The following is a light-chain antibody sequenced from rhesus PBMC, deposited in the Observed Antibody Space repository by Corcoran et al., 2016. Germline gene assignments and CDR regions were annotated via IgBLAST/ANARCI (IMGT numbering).Light chain of an antibody. CDR3: QQQDNSPYS. CDR2: RAS. J-gene: IGKJ2*01. V-gene: IGKV1-69*01. Sequence: DIQMTQSPSSLSASVGDRVTITCRASQGISNWLAWYQQKPGKAPKLLIYRASNLETGVPSRFMGSGSVTDCTLTISSLQPEDIATYYCQQQDNSPYSFGQGTKVEIK. CDR1: QGISNW.